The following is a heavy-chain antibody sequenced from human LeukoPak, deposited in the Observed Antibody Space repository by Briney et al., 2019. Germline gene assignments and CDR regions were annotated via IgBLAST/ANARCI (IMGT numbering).Heavy chain of an antibody. J-gene: IGHJ4*02. Sequence: PGGSLRLSCAASGFTVSSNYMSWVRQTPGKGPEWVSVIYNGGSTYYADSVKGRFTISRDNSKNTLYLQMNSLRAEDTAVYYCARDRYYYGSGSYYYFDYWGQGTLVTVSS. CDR1: GFTVSSNY. D-gene: IGHD3-10*01. CDR3: ARDRYYYGSGSYYYFDY. CDR2: IYNGGST. V-gene: IGHV3-66*01.